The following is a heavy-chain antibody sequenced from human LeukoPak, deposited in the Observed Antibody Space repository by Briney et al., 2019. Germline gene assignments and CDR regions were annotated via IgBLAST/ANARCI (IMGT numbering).Heavy chain of an antibody. D-gene: IGHD6-6*01. Sequence: PSETLSLTCTVSGGSINTYFWSWIRQPPGKGLEWIGRIYTSGSTNYNPSLKSRVTMSVDTSKNQFSLKLSSVTAADTAVYYCARVSARGYYYYMDVWGKGTTVTVSS. V-gene: IGHV4-4*07. CDR3: ARVSARGYYYYMDV. CDR1: GGSINTYF. J-gene: IGHJ6*03. CDR2: IYTSGST.